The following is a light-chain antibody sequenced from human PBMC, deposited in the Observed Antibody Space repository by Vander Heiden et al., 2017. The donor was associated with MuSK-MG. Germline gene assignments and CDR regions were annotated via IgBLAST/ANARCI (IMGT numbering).Light chain of an antibody. J-gene: IGKJ4*01. CDR3: HGSDSTPIT. Sequence: DIQMTQSPSSLSASVGDRVTITCRASQSISSYLNWYQQKPGKAPKLLIYAASSLQSGVPSRFSGSRPGTDFTLTISRLQPEDFATYYCHGSDSTPITFGGGTKVEIK. CDR1: QSISSY. V-gene: IGKV1-39*01. CDR2: AAS.